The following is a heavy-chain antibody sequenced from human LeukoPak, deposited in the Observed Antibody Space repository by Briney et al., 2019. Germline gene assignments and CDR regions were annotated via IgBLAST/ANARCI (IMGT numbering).Heavy chain of an antibody. CDR1: GFTFRNEE. V-gene: IGHV3-48*03. Sequence: GGSLRLSCVVSGFTFRNEEMNWVRQAPGKGLEWIAYISNTGSPIHYRDSVEGRFTISRDNAQSSLFLQMNSLRPDDTAIYYCARGGNYAPFDYWGQGVLVAVSS. CDR2: ISNTGSPI. D-gene: IGHD1-26*01. CDR3: ARGGNYAPFDY. J-gene: IGHJ4*02.